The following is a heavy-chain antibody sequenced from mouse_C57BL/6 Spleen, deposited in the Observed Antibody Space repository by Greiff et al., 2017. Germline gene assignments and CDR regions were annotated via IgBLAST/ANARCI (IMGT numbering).Heavy chain of an antibody. D-gene: IGHD3-3*01. CDR3: ARDRDFDY. V-gene: IGHV5-16*01. CDR1: GFTFSDYY. CDR2: INYDGSST. J-gene: IGHJ2*01. Sequence: DVKLVESEGGLVQPGSSMKLSCTASGFTFSDYYMAWVRQVPEKGLEWVANINYDGSSTYYLDSLKSRFIISRDNAKNILYLQMSSLKSEDTATYYCARDRDFDYWGQGTTLTVSS.